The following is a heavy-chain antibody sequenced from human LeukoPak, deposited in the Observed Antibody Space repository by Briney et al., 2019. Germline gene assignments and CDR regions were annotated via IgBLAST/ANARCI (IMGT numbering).Heavy chain of an antibody. J-gene: IGHJ4*02. CDR1: GFTFSDYY. D-gene: IGHD4-23*01. CDR3: ARDYGGSSPFDY. Sequence: KAGGSLRLSCAASGFTFSDYYMSWIRQAPGKGLGWVSYISSSGSDIYYADSVKGRFTISRDNAKNSLYLHMNSLRAEDTAVYYCARDYGGSSPFDYWGQGTLVTVSS. V-gene: IGHV3-11*04. CDR2: ISSSGSDI.